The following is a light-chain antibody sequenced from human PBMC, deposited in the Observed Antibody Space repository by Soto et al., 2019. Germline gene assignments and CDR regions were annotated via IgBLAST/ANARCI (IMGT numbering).Light chain of an antibody. Sequence: DIQMTQFPSSLSASVGDRVTITCRASQTISTCLNWYQQKAGTAPKLLIYGASDLESGIPSRFSGSGSGTYFTLTISSLQPEDFAMYYCQQCLTTPRTFGQGTRVEI. CDR2: GAS. J-gene: IGKJ1*01. CDR3: QQCLTTPRT. CDR1: QTISTC. V-gene: IGKV1-39*01.